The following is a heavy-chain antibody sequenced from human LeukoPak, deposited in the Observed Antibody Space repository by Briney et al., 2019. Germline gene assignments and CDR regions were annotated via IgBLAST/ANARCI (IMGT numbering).Heavy chain of an antibody. V-gene: IGHV3-23*01. CDR3: AKTGSFDY. CDR2: ISGSGGST. J-gene: IGHJ4*02. Sequence: GGSLRLSCAASGFTLTTYAMYWVRHAPGKGLEWVSAISGSGGSTYYADSVKGRFTISRDNSKSTLYLQMNSLRAEDTAVYYCAKTGSFDYWGQGTLVTVSS. CDR1: GFTLTTYA. D-gene: IGHD1-14*01.